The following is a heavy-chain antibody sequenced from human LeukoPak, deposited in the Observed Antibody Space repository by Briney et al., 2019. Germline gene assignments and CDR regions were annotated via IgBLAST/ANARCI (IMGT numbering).Heavy chain of an antibody. CDR1: GFTFSSYE. CDR3: ARVGVVVAATGNLWFDP. Sequence: PGGSLRLSCAASGFTFSSYEMNWVRQAPGKGLEWVSYISSGTTIYYADSVKGRFTISRDNAKNSLYLQMNSLRAEDTADYCARVGVVVAATGNLWFDPWGQGTLVTVSS. CDR2: ISSGTTI. D-gene: IGHD2-15*01. V-gene: IGHV3-48*03. J-gene: IGHJ5*02.